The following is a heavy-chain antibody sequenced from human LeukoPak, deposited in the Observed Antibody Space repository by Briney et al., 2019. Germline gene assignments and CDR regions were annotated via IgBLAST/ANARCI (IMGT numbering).Heavy chain of an antibody. D-gene: IGHD3-22*01. Sequence: PSETLSLTCTVSGGSISSYYWSWIRQPPGKGLEWIGYIYYSGSTNYNPSLKSRVTISVDTSKNQFSLKLSSVTAADTAVYYCARDYDSSGYHFDYWGQGTLVTVSS. CDR3: ARDYDSSGYHFDY. V-gene: IGHV4-59*01. CDR1: GGSISSYY. J-gene: IGHJ4*02. CDR2: IYYSGST.